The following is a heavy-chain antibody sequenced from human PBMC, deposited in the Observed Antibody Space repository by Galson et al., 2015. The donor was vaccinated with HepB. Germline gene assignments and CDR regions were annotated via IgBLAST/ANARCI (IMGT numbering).Heavy chain of an antibody. D-gene: IGHD5-12*01. CDR2: IIPILGIA. CDR1: GGTFSSYA. CDR3: ARDPGPPYSGYDWYYFDY. J-gene: IGHJ4*02. V-gene: IGHV1-69*04. Sequence: SVKVSCQASGGTFSSYAISWVRQAPGQGLEWMGRIIPILGIANYAQKFQGRVTITADKSTSTAYMELSSLRSEDTAVYYCARDPGPPYSGYDWYYFDYWGQGTLVTVSS.